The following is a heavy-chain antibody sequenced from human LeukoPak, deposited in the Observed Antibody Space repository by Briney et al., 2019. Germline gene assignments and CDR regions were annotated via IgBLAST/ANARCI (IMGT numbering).Heavy chain of an antibody. D-gene: IGHD2-21*02. V-gene: IGHV1-46*01. CDR1: GYTFTSYY. CDR3: ARALWGCGGDCYSLRADAFDI. Sequence: GASVKVSCKASGYTFTSYYMHWVRQPPGQGLEWMGIINPSGGSTSYAQKFQGRVTMTRDTSTSTVYMELSSLRSEDTAVYYCARALWGCGGDCYSLRADAFDIWGQGTMVTVSS. J-gene: IGHJ3*02. CDR2: INPSGGST.